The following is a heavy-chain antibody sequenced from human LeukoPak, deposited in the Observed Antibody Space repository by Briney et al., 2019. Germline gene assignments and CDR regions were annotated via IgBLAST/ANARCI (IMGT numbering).Heavy chain of an antibody. D-gene: IGHD1-26*01. J-gene: IGHJ2*01. V-gene: IGHV3-15*01. CDR3: TTDLTRVYSGSYSHWYFDL. CDR2: IKSKTDGGTT. CDR1: GFTFSNAW. Sequence: PGGSLRLSCAASGFTFSNAWMSWVRQAPGKGLEWVGRIKSKTDGGTTDYAAPVKGRFTISRDDSKNTQYLQMNSLKTEDTAVYYCTTDLTRVYSGSYSHWYFDLWGRGTLVTVSS.